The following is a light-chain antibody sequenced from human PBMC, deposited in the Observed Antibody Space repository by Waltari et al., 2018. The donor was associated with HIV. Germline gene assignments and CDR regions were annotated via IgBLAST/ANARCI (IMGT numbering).Light chain of an antibody. V-gene: IGLV2-14*01. CDR3: SSYTTSSTVV. CDR1: SADVGAYNY. CDR2: EVT. J-gene: IGLJ2*01. Sequence: QSALTQPASVSGSPGQSITISCAGTSADVGAYNYVSWYQQHPGKAPKLMIYEVTDRPSGVSNRVSGSKSGNTASLTISGLQAEDEADYYCSSYTTSSTVVFGGGTKLTVL.